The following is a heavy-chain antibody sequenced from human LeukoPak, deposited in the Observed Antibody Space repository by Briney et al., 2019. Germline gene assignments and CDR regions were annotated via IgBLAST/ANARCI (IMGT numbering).Heavy chain of an antibody. V-gene: IGHV4-39*01. CDR2: INYSGNT. Sequence: NPSETLSLTCTVSGGSISSSSYYWGWIRQPPGKGLEWIGSINYSGNTYYNPSLKSRVTISADTSKSQFSLKLSSVTATDTAVYYCARHNQGEWFDPWGQGTRVTVSS. D-gene: IGHD3-16*01. CDR1: GGSISSSSYY. J-gene: IGHJ5*02. CDR3: ARHNQGEWFDP.